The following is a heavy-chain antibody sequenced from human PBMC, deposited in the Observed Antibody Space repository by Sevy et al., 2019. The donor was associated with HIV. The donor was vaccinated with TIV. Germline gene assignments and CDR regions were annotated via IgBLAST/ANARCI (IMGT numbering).Heavy chain of an antibody. CDR1: GYTFTTFG. V-gene: IGHV1-18*01. J-gene: IGHJ5*02. CDR2: INIYNGNT. CDR3: ARMRNLGEPSDP. D-gene: IGHD3-16*01. Sequence: ASVKVSCKPSGYTFTTFGINWVRQPPGQGLEWMAWINIYNGNTINAQNLQGRVTLTRDTSTNTAYMELRSLTSDDTAVYYCARMRNLGEPSDPWGQGALVTVSS.